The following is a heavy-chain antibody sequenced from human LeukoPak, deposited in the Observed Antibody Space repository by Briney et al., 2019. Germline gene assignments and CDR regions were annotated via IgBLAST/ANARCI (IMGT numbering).Heavy chain of an antibody. J-gene: IGHJ6*03. D-gene: IGHD3-10*01. Sequence: SVKVSCKASVGTVSSYAISWVRQAPGQGLEWVGGIIPIFCTAKYAQKFQGRATITADESTSTAYMELSSLRSEDTAVYYCARTPLLWFGEIHYYYYMDVWGKGTTVTISS. CDR1: VGTVSSYA. CDR3: ARTPLLWFGEIHYYYYMDV. CDR2: IIPIFCTA. V-gene: IGHV1-69*13.